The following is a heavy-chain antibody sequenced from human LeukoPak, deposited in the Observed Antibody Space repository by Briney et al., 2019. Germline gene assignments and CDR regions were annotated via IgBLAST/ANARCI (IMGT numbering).Heavy chain of an antibody. CDR1: GGSFSGYY. D-gene: IGHD6-6*01. Sequence: SETLSLTCVVYGGSFSGYYWSWIRQPPGKGLEWIGEINHSGSTDYNPYLKSRVTISVDTSKNQFSLKLSSVTAADTAVYYCGSSSGGGMDYWGQGTLVTVSS. CDR2: INHSGST. CDR3: GSSSGGGMDY. V-gene: IGHV4-34*01. J-gene: IGHJ4*02.